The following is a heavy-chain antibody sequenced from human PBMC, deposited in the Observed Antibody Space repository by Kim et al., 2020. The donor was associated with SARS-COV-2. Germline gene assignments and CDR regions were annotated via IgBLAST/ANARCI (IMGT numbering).Heavy chain of an antibody. D-gene: IGHD3-22*01. CDR3: ARWPRSAQYYYDLDI. CDR2: ISSSSSYI. V-gene: IGHV3-21*01. CDR1: GFTFSSYS. Sequence: GGSLRLSCAASGFTFSSYSMNWVRQAPGKGLEWVSSISSSSSYIYYADSVKGRVTISRDNAKNSLYLQMNSLRAEDTAVYYCARWPRSAQYYYDLDIWGQGTMVTVSS. J-gene: IGHJ3*02.